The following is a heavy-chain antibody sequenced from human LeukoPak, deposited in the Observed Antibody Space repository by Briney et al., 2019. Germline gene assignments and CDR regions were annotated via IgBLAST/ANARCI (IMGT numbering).Heavy chain of an antibody. CDR3: AKGSNRGVATIDY. CDR1: GSTFSSYW. V-gene: IGHV3-74*01. D-gene: IGHD5-12*01. CDR2: INSDGSST. Sequence: GGSLRLSCAASGSTFSSYWMHWVRQAPGKGLVWVSSINSDGSSTRYADSVKGRFTISRDNSKNTLFLQMNSLRAEDTAVYYCAKGSNRGVATIDYWGQGTLVTVSS. J-gene: IGHJ4*02.